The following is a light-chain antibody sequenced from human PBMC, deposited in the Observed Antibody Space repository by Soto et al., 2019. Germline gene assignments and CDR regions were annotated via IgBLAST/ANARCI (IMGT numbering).Light chain of an antibody. Sequence: EIVLTQSPATLSLSPGDRATLSCRASQSVRSDYFAWYQQKPGQAPRVIIFGVSTRATAIPDRFSGSGSGTDFTLTISRLEPEDFALYYCQQYGNSPLTFGGGTQV. V-gene: IGKV3-20*01. CDR1: QSVRSDY. CDR2: GVS. J-gene: IGKJ4*01. CDR3: QQYGNSPLT.